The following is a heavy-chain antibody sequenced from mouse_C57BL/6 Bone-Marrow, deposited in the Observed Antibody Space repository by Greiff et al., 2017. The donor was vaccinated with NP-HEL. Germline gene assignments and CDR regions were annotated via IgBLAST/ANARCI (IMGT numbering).Heavy chain of an antibody. V-gene: IGHV5-17*01. CDR1: GFTFSDYG. D-gene: IGHD1-1*02. Sequence: EVKLVESGGGLVKPGGSLKLSCAASGFTFSDYGMHWVRQAPEKGLEWVAYISSGSSTIYYADTVKGRFTISRDNAKNTLFLQRTSLRSEDAAMYYCAGLRYMADYWGQGTSVTVSS. CDR2: ISSGSSTI. CDR3: AGLRYMADY. J-gene: IGHJ4*01.